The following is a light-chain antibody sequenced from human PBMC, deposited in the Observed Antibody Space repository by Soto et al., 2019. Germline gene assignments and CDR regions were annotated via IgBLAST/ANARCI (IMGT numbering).Light chain of an antibody. V-gene: IGKV1-17*03. Sequence: DIQMTQSPSAMSAYVGDRVTITCRASQDISNYLVWFQQKPGKVPKRLIYAASSFQSGVPSRFFGSGSGTEFTLTISSLQPEDFATYYCLQHITYPFTFGPGTKVDFK. CDR1: QDISNY. J-gene: IGKJ3*01. CDR3: LQHITYPFT. CDR2: AAS.